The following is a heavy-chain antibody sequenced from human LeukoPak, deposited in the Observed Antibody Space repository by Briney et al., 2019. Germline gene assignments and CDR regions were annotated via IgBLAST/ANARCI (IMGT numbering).Heavy chain of an antibody. CDR1: GGSISSSSYY. CDR3: SRSLPGAVGAADL. D-gene: IGHD6-13*01. V-gene: IGHV4-61*03. CDR2: VFHTGST. J-gene: IGHJ5*02. Sequence: SETLSLTCTVSGGSISSSSYYWGWIRQPPGKGLEWIGYVFHTGSTNYNPSLKSRVTISVDTSKNHFSLKVTSMTAADTGIYYCSRSLPGAVGAADLWGQGTLVTVSS.